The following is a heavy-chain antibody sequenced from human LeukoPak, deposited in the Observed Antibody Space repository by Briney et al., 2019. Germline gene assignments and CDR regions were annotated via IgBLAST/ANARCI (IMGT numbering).Heavy chain of an antibody. CDR2: MNPNSGNK. Sequence: ASVKVSCKASGYTFSSYDINWVRQATGQGLEWMGWMNPNSGNKGYAQMFQGRVTMTRNISISTAYMELSSLRSEDTAMYYCARGYMGNYYASDIWGQGTMVIVSS. V-gene: IGHV1-8*01. CDR3: ARGYMGNYYASDI. CDR1: GYTFSSYD. D-gene: IGHD1-26*01. J-gene: IGHJ3*02.